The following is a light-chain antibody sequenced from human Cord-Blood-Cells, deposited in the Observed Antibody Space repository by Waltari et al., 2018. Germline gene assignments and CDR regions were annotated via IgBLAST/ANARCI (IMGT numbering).Light chain of an antibody. CDR1: SSDVGSYNL. Sequence: QSALPPPASVSGSPGQSITIPCTGTSSDVGSYNLVSWYQQHPGNAPKLMIYEGSKRPSGVSNRFSGSKSGNTASLTISGLQAEDEADYYCCSYAGSSTFLVFGGGTKLTVL. CDR3: CSYAGSSTFLV. V-gene: IGLV2-23*03. CDR2: EGS. J-gene: IGLJ2*01.